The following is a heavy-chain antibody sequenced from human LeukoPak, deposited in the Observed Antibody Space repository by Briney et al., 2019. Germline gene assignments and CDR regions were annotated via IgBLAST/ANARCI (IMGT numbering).Heavy chain of an antibody. CDR3: ARDPSLRYFDWFNSGLDY. Sequence: ASVKVSCKASGYTFTSYGISWVRQAPGQGLEWMGWISAYNGNTNYALKLQGRVTMTTDTSTSTAYMELRSLRSDDTAVYYCARDPSLRYFDWFNSGLDYWGQGTLVTVSS. D-gene: IGHD3-9*01. V-gene: IGHV1-18*04. CDR2: ISAYNGNT. CDR1: GYTFTSYG. J-gene: IGHJ4*02.